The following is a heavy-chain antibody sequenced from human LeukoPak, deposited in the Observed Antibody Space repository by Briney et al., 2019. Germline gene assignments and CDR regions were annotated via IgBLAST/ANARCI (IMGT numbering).Heavy chain of an antibody. D-gene: IGHD5-24*01. V-gene: IGHV1-18*01. CDR2: ISAYNGNT. CDR3: ARGAGGLKDGYKNYFDY. CDR1: GGTFSSYA. J-gene: IGHJ4*02. Sequence: ASVKVSCKASGGTFSSYAISWVRQAPGQGLEWMGWISAYNGNTNYAQKLQGRVTMTTDTSTSTAYMELRSLRSDDTAVYYCARGAGGLKDGYKNYFDYWGQGTLVTVSS.